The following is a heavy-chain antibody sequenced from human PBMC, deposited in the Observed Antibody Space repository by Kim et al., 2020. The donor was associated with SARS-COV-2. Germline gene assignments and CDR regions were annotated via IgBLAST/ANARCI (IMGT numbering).Heavy chain of an antibody. J-gene: IGHJ5*02. D-gene: IGHD6-19*01. CDR3: ARAVAGRNWFDP. Sequence: DYALSVKSRITIEPDTSKSQFSLHLNSVTPEDTAVYYCARAVAGRNWFDPWGQGTLVTVSS. V-gene: IGHV6-1*01.